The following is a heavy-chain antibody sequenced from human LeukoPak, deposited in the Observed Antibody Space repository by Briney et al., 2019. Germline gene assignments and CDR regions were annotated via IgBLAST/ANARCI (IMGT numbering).Heavy chain of an antibody. D-gene: IGHD3-22*01. CDR3: AKEYDSSGYYYIFQH. Sequence: GGSLRLSCAASGFTFSSYSMNWVRQAPGKGLEWVSAISGSGGSTYYADSVKGRFTISRDNSKNMLYLQMNSLRAEDTAVYYCAKEYDSSGYYYIFQHWGQGTLVTVSS. V-gene: IGHV3-23*01. CDR2: ISGSGGST. J-gene: IGHJ1*01. CDR1: GFTFSSYS.